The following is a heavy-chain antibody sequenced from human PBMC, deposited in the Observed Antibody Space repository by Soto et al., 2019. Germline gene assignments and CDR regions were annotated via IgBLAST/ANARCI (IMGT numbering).Heavy chain of an antibody. Sequence: GESLKISCAASGFTFSSYAMSWVRQAPGKGLEWVSAISGSGGSTYYADSVKGRFTISRDNSKNTLYLQMNSLRAEDTAVYYCAKVQTDIVATTTYYYYGMDVWGQGTTVTVSS. V-gene: IGHV3-23*01. CDR2: ISGSGGST. CDR1: GFTFSSYA. J-gene: IGHJ6*02. D-gene: IGHD5-12*01. CDR3: AKVQTDIVATTTYYYYGMDV.